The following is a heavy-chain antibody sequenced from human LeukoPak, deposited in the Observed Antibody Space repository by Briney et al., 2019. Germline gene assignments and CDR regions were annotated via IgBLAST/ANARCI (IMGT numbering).Heavy chain of an antibody. CDR2: INSDGSST. Sequence: GGSLRLSCAASGFILSSYWMHWVRQTPGKGPVWVSRINSDGSSTSYADSVKGRFTISRDNAKNTLYLQMNSLRAGDTAVYYCARGEGFDYWGQGTLVTVSS. V-gene: IGHV3-74*01. J-gene: IGHJ4*02. D-gene: IGHD1-26*01. CDR3: ARGEGFDY. CDR1: GFILSSYW.